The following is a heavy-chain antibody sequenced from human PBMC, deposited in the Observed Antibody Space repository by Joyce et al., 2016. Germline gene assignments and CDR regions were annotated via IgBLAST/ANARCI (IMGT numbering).Heavy chain of an antibody. D-gene: IGHD1-26*01. V-gene: IGHV3-30-3*01. Sequence: QVQLVESGGGVVQPGRSLRLSCAASGFTFSSYAMYWVRQAPGKGLEWVAVISDDGSNKCYADSVKGRFTISRDNSKNTLYLQMNSLRAEDTAVYYCAREGLSGSSRSDYFDHWGQGTLVTVSS. CDR2: ISDDGSNK. J-gene: IGHJ4*02. CDR1: GFTFSSYA. CDR3: AREGLSGSSRSDYFDH.